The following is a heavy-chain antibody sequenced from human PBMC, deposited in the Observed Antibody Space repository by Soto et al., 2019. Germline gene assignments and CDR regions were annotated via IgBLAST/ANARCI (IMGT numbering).Heavy chain of an antibody. V-gene: IGHV4-39*01. CDR3: ARQNLKQGYYYGSGIPPWFDP. CDR2: IYYSGST. CDR1: GGSISSSSYY. D-gene: IGHD3-10*01. Sequence: SETLSLTCTVSGGSISSSSYYWGWIRQPPGKGLEWIGSIYYSGSTYYNPSLKRRVTISVDTSKNQFSLKLSSVTAADTAVYYCARQNLKQGYYYGSGIPPWFDPWGQGTLVTVSS. J-gene: IGHJ5*02.